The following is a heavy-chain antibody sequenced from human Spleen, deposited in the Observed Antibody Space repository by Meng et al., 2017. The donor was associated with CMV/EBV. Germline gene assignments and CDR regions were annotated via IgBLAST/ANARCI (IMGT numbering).Heavy chain of an antibody. Sequence: GESLKISCAASGFTFSSYEMNWVRQAPGKGLEWVSSISSSSSYIYYADSVKGRFTISRDNAKNSLYLQMNSLRAEDTAVYYCARDQVSQERSLGKFWHYYYGMDVWGQGTTVTVSS. V-gene: IGHV3-21*01. CDR3: ARDQVSQERSLGKFWHYYYGMDV. D-gene: IGHD3-16*01. J-gene: IGHJ6*02. CDR2: ISSSSSYI. CDR1: GFTFSSYE.